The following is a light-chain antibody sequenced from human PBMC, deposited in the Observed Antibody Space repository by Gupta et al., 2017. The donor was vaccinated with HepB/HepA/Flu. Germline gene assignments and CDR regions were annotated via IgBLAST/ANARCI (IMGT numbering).Light chain of an antibody. V-gene: IGKV1-39*01. CDR3: QQRSSNPT. Sequence: DIQMTQSPSSLSASLGDRVTITCRASQSIITYLNWYQQKPGKAPKLLIYSTSSLQSGVPSRFSGSGSETDFTLTITRLQPEDFATYYWQQRSSNPTFGQGTRLEIK. CDR1: QSIITY. J-gene: IGKJ5*01. CDR2: STS.